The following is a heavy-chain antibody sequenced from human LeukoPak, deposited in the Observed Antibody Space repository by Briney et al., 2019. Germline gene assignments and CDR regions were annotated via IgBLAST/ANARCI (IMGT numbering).Heavy chain of an antibody. CDR1: GGSFSGYY. J-gene: IGHJ6*04. CDR3: ATRRGRYGMDV. Sequence: SETLSLICAVYGGSFSGYYWSWIRQPPGKGLEWIGEINHSGNTNYNPSLKSRVTISVDTSRNQFSLKLSSVTAADTAVYYCATRRGRYGMDVWGKGTTVTVSS. V-gene: IGHV4-34*01. CDR2: INHSGNT.